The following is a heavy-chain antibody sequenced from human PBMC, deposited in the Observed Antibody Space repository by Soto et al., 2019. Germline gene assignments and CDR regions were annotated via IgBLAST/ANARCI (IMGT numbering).Heavy chain of an antibody. V-gene: IGHV4-34*01. Sequence: SETLSLTCAVYGGSFSGYYWSWIRQPPGKGLEWIGEINHSGSTNYNPSLKSRVTISVDTSKNQFSLKLSSVTAADTAVYYCARGMNSSYNRAEYFQHWGQGTLVTVSS. D-gene: IGHD6-6*01. CDR1: GGSFSGYY. CDR2: INHSGST. CDR3: ARGMNSSYNRAEYFQH. J-gene: IGHJ1*01.